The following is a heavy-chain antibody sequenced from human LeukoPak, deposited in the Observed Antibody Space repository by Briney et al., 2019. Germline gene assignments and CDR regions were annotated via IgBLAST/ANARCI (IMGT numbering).Heavy chain of an antibody. D-gene: IGHD3-10*01. Sequence: SETLSLTCTVSGGSISSYYWSWIRQPPGKGLEWIGYIYYSGSTNYNPSLKSRVTISVDTSKNQFSLKLSSVTAADTAVHYCAARYGSGSYYRWGQGTLVTVSS. CDR3: AARYGSGSYYR. J-gene: IGHJ4*02. CDR1: GGSISSYY. V-gene: IGHV4-59*01. CDR2: IYYSGST.